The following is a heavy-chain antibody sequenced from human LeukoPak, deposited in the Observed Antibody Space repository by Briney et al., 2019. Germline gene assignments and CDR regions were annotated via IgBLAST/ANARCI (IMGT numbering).Heavy chain of an antibody. D-gene: IGHD4-11*01. J-gene: IGHJ4*02. CDR3: ARGLDDYSNYPNPLEFDY. Sequence: SETLSLTCTVSGGSISSYYWSWIRQPPGKGLEGIGYIYYSGSTNYNPSLKSRVTISVDTSKNQFSLKLSSVTAADTAVYYCARGLDDYSNYPNPLEFDYWGQGTLVTVSS. V-gene: IGHV4-59*01. CDR2: IYYSGST. CDR1: GGSISSYY.